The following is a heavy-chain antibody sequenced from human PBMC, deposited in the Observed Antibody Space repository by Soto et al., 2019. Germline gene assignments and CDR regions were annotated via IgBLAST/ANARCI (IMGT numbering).Heavy chain of an antibody. CDR2: VSHDGSVT. Sequence: GGSLRLSCAASGFTFSNYVMHWVRQAPGKGLVWVSRVSHDGSVTTYGDSVRGRFTISRDNSKNTLFLQMNSLRVEDTAVYYCIRDLDYLFYDWWGQGTLVTVSS. V-gene: IGHV3-74*01. D-gene: IGHD3-3*01. J-gene: IGHJ4*02. CDR1: GFTFSNYV. CDR3: IRDLDYLFYDW.